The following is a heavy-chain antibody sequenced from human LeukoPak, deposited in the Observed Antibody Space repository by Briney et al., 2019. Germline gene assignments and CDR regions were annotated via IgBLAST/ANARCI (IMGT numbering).Heavy chain of an antibody. D-gene: IGHD2-2*01. V-gene: IGHV4-39*07. J-gene: IGHJ3*02. Sequence: SETLSLTCTVSGGSISSSRYYWGWIRQPPGKGLEWIGSIHYSGSTYYNPSLKSRVTVSVDTSENQFSLKLSSVAAADTAVYFCVRTRLSGHIVPAAERADDARDMWGQGTMVTVSS. CDR3: VRTRLSGHIVPAAERADDARDM. CDR1: GGSISSSRYY. CDR2: IHYSGST.